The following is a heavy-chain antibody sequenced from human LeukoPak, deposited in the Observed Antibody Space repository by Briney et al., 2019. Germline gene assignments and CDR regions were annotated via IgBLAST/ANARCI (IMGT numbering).Heavy chain of an antibody. CDR3: AINLPANRRFQH. J-gene: IGHJ1*01. Sequence: ASVKVSCXASGYTFTSYDINWVRQATGQGPEWMGWMNPNSGNTGYAQKFQGRVTMTRNTSISTAYMELSNVRSEDTAMYYCAINLPANRRFQHWGQGTLVTVSS. CDR1: GYTFTSYD. V-gene: IGHV1-8*01. CDR2: MNPNSGNT. D-gene: IGHD1-14*01.